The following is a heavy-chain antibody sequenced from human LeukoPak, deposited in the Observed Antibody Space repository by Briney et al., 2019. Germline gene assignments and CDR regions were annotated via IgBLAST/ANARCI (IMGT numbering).Heavy chain of an antibody. CDR1: GFTFSSYA. Sequence: PGVSLRLSCAASGFTFSSYAMSWVSQPPGKGLEWVSAISCSGCSTYYADSVKGRFTISRDNFKNKLYLQMDSLKDEDTAVYYCAREYSSSSGSVSDYWGQGTLVTVSS. D-gene: IGHD6-6*01. J-gene: IGHJ4*02. CDR3: AREYSSSSGSVSDY. V-gene: IGHV3-23*01. CDR2: ISCSGCST.